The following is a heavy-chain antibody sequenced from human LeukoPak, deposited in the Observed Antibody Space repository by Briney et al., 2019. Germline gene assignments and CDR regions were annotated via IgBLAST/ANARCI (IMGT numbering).Heavy chain of an antibody. Sequence: ASVKVSCKASGYTFTSYAMNWVRQAPGQGLEWMGGIIPIFGTANYAQKFQGRVTITADESTSTAYMELSSLRSEDTAVYYCARRLRDYDFWSGYRNIRGGPEPMDVWGQGTTVTVSS. CDR1: GYTFTSYA. V-gene: IGHV1-69*13. D-gene: IGHD3-3*01. CDR2: IIPIFGTA. J-gene: IGHJ6*02. CDR3: ARRLRDYDFWSGYRNIRGGPEPMDV.